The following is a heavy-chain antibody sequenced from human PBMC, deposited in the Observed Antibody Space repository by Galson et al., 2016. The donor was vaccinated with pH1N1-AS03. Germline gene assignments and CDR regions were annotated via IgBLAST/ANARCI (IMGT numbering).Heavy chain of an antibody. CDR2: IYSGASGNM. D-gene: IGHD3-10*01. CDR1: GASITSYY. Sequence: SETLSLTCSVSGASITSYYWSWIRLPAGKGLEWIGRIYSGASGNMNFNPSLKSRVTMSVDTSKNQFSLSLNSVTAADTAVYYCARDFGSGHYTNYYNYGMDVWGPGTTVTVSS. J-gene: IGHJ6*02. V-gene: IGHV4-4*07. CDR3: ARDFGSGHYTNYYNYGMDV.